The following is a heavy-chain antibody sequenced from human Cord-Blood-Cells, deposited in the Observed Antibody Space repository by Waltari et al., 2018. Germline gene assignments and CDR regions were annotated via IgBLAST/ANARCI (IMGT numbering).Heavy chain of an antibody. Sequence: QVQLQQWGAGLLKPSETLSLTCAVYGGSFSGYYWSWIRQPPGKGLEWIGEINHSGSTNYNPSHKSRVTISVDTSKNQFSLKLSSVTAADTAVYYCARGWGYCSSTSCQNAFDIWGQGTMVTVSS. J-gene: IGHJ3*02. CDR3: ARGWGYCSSTSCQNAFDI. V-gene: IGHV4-34*01. CDR2: INHSGST. D-gene: IGHD2-2*01. CDR1: GGSFSGYY.